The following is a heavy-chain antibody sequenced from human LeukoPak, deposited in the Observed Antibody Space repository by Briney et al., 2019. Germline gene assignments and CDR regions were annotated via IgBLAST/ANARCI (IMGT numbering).Heavy chain of an antibody. D-gene: IGHD4-17*01. V-gene: IGHV4-38-2*01. J-gene: IGHJ5*02. CDR2: IYHSGST. CDR1: GYSISSGYY. CDR3: ARGGRHSPVTTNWFDP. Sequence: PSETLSLTCAVSGYSISSGYYWGWIRQPPGKGLEWIGTIYHSGSTYYNPSLKSRVTISVDTSKNHFSLNLNAVTAADTAVSYCARGGRHSPVTTNWFDPWGQGTLVAFSS.